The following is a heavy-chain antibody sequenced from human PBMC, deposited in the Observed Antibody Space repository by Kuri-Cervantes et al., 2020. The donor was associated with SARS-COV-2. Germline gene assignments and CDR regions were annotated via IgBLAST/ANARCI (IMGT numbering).Heavy chain of an antibody. V-gene: IGHV1-2*02. CDR1: GYTFTGYY. CDR3: ARDQEVGATTLDY. Sequence: ASVKVSCKASGYTFTGYYMHWVRQAPGQGLEWMGWINPNSGGTNYAQKFQGRVTMTRDTSISTVYMELSRLRSDDTAVYYCARDQEVGATTLDYWGQGTLVTVSS. D-gene: IGHD1-26*01. J-gene: IGHJ4*02. CDR2: INPNSGGT.